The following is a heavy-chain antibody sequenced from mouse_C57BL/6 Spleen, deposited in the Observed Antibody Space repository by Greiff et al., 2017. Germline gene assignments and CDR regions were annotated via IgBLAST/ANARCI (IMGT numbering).Heavy chain of an antibody. CDR3: ARGYDRYYFDY. D-gene: IGHD2-2*01. CDR2: IDPSDSYT. J-gene: IGHJ2*01. Sequence: QVQLQQPGAELVMPGASVKLSCKASGYTFTSYWMHWVKQRPGQGLEWIGEIDPSDSYTNYNQKFKGKSTLTVDKSSSTAYMQLSSLTSEDSAVYYCARGYDRYYFDYWGQGTTLTVSS. CDR1: GYTFTSYW. V-gene: IGHV1-69*01.